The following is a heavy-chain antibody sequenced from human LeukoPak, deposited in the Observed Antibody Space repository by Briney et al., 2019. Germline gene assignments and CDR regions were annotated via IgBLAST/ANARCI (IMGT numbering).Heavy chain of an antibody. D-gene: IGHD2-8*01. Sequence: GGCLRLSCAASGLSFSRYAMHGVRQAPGKGRERVAVISYDGSNKNYADSVKGRFPISRDNSKNTLYLQMNSLRAEDTAVYYCARDSEMVYAFYYYGMDVWGQGTTVTVSS. CDR3: ARDSEMVYAFYYYGMDV. V-gene: IGHV3-30-3*01. CDR1: GLSFSRYA. J-gene: IGHJ6*02. CDR2: ISYDGSNK.